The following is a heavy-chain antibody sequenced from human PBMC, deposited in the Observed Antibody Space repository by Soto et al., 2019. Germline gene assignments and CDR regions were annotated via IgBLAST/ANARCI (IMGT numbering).Heavy chain of an antibody. CDR2: IYYSGST. D-gene: IGHD6-13*01. J-gene: IGHJ4*01. CDR3: ARGYSSNWYYFDY. V-gene: IGHV4-31*02. Sequence: WTWIRQHSGKGLEWIGYIYYSGSTYYSPSLKSRVSISVDTSKNQFSLKLRSVTAADTAVYYCARGYSSNWYYFDYWGHRTLVTVST.